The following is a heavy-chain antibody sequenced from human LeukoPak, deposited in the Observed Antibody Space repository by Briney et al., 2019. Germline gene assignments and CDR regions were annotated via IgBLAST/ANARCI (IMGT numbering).Heavy chain of an antibody. Sequence: GGSLRLSCAASGFTFSSHCMSWVRQAPGKGLEWVSYISSSSSTIYYADSVKGRFTISSDNAKNSLYLQMNSLRAEDTAVYYCAREPHYGDYAFDYWGQGTLVTVSS. J-gene: IGHJ4*02. CDR1: GFTFSSHC. V-gene: IGHV3-48*01. CDR2: ISSSSSTI. CDR3: AREPHYGDYAFDY. D-gene: IGHD4-17*01.